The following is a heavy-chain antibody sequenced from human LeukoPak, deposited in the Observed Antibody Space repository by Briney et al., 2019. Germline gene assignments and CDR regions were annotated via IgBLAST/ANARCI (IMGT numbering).Heavy chain of an antibody. CDR1: GFTFNHYG. D-gene: IGHD4-11*01. V-gene: IGHV3-33*01. J-gene: IGHJ4*02. CDR3: ARDAQRGFDYSNSLQY. Sequence: GRSLRLSCAAAGFTFNHYGMHWVRQAPGAGLGLVSVIWSDGTNKYYAASVKGRFTISRDDFDKTVYLQMSSLRPDDTGVYYCARDAQRGFDYSNSLQYWGQGTPVTVST. CDR2: IWSDGTNK.